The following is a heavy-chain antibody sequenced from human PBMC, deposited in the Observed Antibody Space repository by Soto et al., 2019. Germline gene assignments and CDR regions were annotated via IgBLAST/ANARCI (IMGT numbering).Heavy chain of an antibody. D-gene: IGHD3-3*01. V-gene: IGHV4-39*02. Sequence: AETLSLTCTVSNVSISSSDYYWGWSRQPPGQGLESIATIYYSGSIYYNPVIKRRITITVDTSKNQFSLKLSSVTDAVTALYYCARDSAITIFGVALASYGIDVWGQGTTVTVSS. CDR3: ARDSAITIFGVALASYGIDV. CDR1: NVSISSSDYY. CDR2: IYYSGSI. J-gene: IGHJ6*02.